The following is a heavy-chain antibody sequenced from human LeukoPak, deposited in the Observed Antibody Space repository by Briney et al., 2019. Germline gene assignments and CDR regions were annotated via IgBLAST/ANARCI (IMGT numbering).Heavy chain of an antibody. Sequence: SETLSLTCAVYGGSFSGYCWSWIRRPPGKGLEWIGEITRSGSTYYNPSLKSRVTISVDTSKNQFSLKLSSVTAADTAVYYCARELIAAATNWFDPWGQGTLVTVSS. CDR3: ARELIAAATNWFDP. D-gene: IGHD6-13*01. CDR2: ITRSGST. J-gene: IGHJ5*02. V-gene: IGHV4-34*01. CDR1: GGSFSGYC.